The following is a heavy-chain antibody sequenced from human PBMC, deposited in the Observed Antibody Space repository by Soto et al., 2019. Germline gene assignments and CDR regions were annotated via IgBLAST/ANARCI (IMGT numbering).Heavy chain of an antibody. CDR2: IYHSGST. D-gene: IGHD6-19*01. CDR3: ARYSSGWSRYYFDY. J-gene: IGHJ4*02. CDR1: GGSISSSNW. V-gene: IGHV4-4*02. Sequence: SETLSLTCAVSGGSISSSNWWSWVRQPPGKGLEWIGEIYHSGSTNYNPSLKSRVTILVDKSKNQFSLKLSSVTAADTAVYYCARYSSGWSRYYFDYWGQGTLVTVSS.